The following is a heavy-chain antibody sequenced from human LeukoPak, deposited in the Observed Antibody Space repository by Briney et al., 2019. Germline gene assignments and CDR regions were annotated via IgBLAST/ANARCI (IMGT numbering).Heavy chain of an antibody. J-gene: IGHJ4*02. CDR3: AKGAAAGTRRFDY. Sequence: GGSLRLSCAASGFIFSSSAMGWVRQAPGKGLEWVSLISASGGNAYYTDSVKGRFTISRDNSKNTLYVQMDSLRAEDTATYYCAKGAAAGTRRFDYWGQGTLVTVSS. CDR2: ISASGGNA. D-gene: IGHD6-13*01. V-gene: IGHV3-23*01. CDR1: GFIFSSSA.